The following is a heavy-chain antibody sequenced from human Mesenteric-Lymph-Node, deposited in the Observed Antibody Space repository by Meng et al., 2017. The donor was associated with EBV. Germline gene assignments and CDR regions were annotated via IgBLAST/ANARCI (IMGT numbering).Heavy chain of an antibody. J-gene: IGHJ4*02. CDR3: ARVGEFGSGSYLND. Sequence: QVQLVQSGTEVTKPGASVKVSCKASGYTFTGYYIPWVRQAPGQGLEWMGRINPIAGGTNYAQKFQGRVTVTRDTSISTASMELTRLTSDDTAVYYCARVGEFGSGSYLNDWGQGTLVTVSS. CDR2: INPIAGGT. V-gene: IGHV1-2*06. CDR1: GYTFTGYY. D-gene: IGHD3-10*01.